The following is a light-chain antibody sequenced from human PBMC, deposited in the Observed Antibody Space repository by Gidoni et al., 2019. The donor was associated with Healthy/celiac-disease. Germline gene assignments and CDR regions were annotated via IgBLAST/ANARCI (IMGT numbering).Light chain of an antibody. V-gene: IGLV2-14*03. CDR3: SSYTSSSTPHVV. CDR1: SSDVGGYNY. Sequence: QSALTQPASVSGSPGQSITISCTGTSSDVGGYNYVSWYQQHPGKAPKLMIYDVSNRPSWVSNRFSGSKSGNTASLTISWLQAEDEADYYCSSYTSSSTPHVVFGGGTKLTVL. CDR2: DVS. J-gene: IGLJ2*01.